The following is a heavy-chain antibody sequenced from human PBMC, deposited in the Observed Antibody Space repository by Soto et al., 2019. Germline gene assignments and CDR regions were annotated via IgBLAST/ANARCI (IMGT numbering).Heavy chain of an antibody. CDR1: GFPFSSYG. V-gene: IGHV3-30*03. CDR3: VGGQYYFDY. CDR2: ISYDGSNK. Sequence: QVQLVESGGGVVQPGRSLRLSCAASGFPFSSYGMHWVREAPGKGLEWVAVISYDGSNKYYADSVKGRFTISRDNSASTLYLQMNSLIPDDTALYYCVGGQYYFDYRGQGTLVTVSP. D-gene: IGHD3-10*01. J-gene: IGHJ4*02.